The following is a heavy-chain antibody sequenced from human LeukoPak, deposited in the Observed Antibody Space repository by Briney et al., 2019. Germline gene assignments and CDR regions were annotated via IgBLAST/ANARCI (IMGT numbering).Heavy chain of an antibody. V-gene: IGHV4-34*01. J-gene: IGHJ4*02. CDR2: INHSGST. CDR3: ARILYYFDY. Sequence: SETLSLTCAVYGGSFSGYYWSWIRRPPGKGLEWIGEINHSGSTNYNPSLKSRVTISVDTSKNQFSLKLSSVTAADTAVYYCARILYYFDYWGQGTLVTVSS. CDR1: GGSFSGYY.